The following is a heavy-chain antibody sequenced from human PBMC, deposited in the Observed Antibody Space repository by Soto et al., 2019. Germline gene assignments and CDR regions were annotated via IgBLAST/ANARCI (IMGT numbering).Heavy chain of an antibody. J-gene: IGHJ4*02. D-gene: IGHD2-2*01. V-gene: IGHV3-7*02. CDR2: VRQDGSEI. CDR1: GFPFISYW. CDR3: ARGCGSSGCPYYFDC. Sequence: PGGSLRLSCAASGFPFISYWMSWVRPAPGKGPEWVATVRQDGSEIHYVDPVKGRFTISRDNAKNSLSLQMNSPRAEDTAVYYCARGCGSSGCPYYFDCWGQGTLVTVSS.